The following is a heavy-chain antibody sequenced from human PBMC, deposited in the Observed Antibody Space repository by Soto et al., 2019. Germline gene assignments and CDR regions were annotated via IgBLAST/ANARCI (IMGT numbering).Heavy chain of an antibody. CDR2: IYGGGST. Sequence: PGGSLRLSCAASGFSVTTYRMSWVRQAPGKGLEWVSVIYGGGSTVYAASVKGRFTVSRDDSKNIVYVEMNSLTAEDTAVYYCAADVVYWGQGSLVTVSS. CDR3: AADVVY. CDR1: GFSVTTYR. J-gene: IGHJ4*02. V-gene: IGHV3-53*01.